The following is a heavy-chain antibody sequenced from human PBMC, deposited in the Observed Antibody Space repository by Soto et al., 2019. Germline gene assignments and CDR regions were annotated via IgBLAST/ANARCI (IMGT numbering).Heavy chain of an antibody. J-gene: IGHJ4*02. D-gene: IGHD1-7*01. Sequence: GGSLRLSCAASGSSFNDFSVHWVRQAPGKGLEWVAVIWYGGKKTNYADSVKGRFIISRDSSKNTVFLHMDSLTAEDTAVYYCAKDRNYPRDQFHNWGQGTLVTAPQ. CDR3: AKDRNYPRDQFHN. CDR2: IWYGGKKT. CDR1: GSSFNDFS. V-gene: IGHV3-33*03.